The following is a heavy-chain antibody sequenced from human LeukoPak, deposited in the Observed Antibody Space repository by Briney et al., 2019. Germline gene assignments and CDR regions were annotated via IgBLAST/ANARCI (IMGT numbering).Heavy chain of an antibody. V-gene: IGHV3-7*01. CDR3: ARGTPPYSSSWYFLITPIDY. CDR1: GFTYITYW. CDR2: IKQDGSET. D-gene: IGHD6-13*01. Sequence: GGSLRLSCAASGFTYITYWMNWVRQAPGKGLEWVANIKQDGSETYYVDSVKGRFTISRDNDKNSVFLQMNSLRAEDTAVYYCARGTPPYSSSWYFLITPIDYWGQGTLVTVSS. J-gene: IGHJ4*02.